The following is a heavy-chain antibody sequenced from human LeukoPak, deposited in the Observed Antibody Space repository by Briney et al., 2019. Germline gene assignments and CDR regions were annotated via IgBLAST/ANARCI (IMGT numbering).Heavy chain of an antibody. CDR3: RFFVLSNLDY. D-gene: IGHD2-8*02. CDR1: GFTVSSNY. Sequence: GGSLRLSCAASGFTVSSNYMNWVRQAPGKGLEWVSVIYSGGSTYYADSVKGRFTISRDNSKNTLYLQMNSLRAEDTAVYYCRFFVLSNLDYWGQGTLVTVSS. CDR2: IYSGGST. J-gene: IGHJ4*02. V-gene: IGHV3-53*05.